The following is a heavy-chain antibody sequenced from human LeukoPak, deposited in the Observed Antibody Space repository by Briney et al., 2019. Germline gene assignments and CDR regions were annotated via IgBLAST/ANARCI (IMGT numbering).Heavy chain of an antibody. V-gene: IGHV3-7*01. Sequence: QTGGSLRLSCAASGFTLSKYWMSWVRQAPGKGLEWVANIKKESGSAENYVDSVKGRFTISRDNAKNSVYLQMNSLRVEDTAVYYCASEGDYKFAYFSWGQGTLVTVSS. J-gene: IGHJ5*02. D-gene: IGHD2-21*01. CDR3: ASEGDYKFAYFS. CDR1: GFTLSKYW. CDR2: IKKESGSAE.